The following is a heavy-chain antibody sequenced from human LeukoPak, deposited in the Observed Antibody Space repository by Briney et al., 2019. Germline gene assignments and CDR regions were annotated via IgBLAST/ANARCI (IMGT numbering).Heavy chain of an antibody. CDR1: GYTLTSYY. V-gene: IGHV1-46*01. CDR2: INPSGGST. CDR3: ARASASAFDI. Sequence: ASVKVSCKASGYTLTSYYTHWVRQAPGQGLEWMGRINPSGGSTSYAQKFQGRVTMTRDTSTSTVYMELSSLRFEDTAVHYCARASASAFDIWGQGTMVTVSS. D-gene: IGHD6-19*01. J-gene: IGHJ3*02.